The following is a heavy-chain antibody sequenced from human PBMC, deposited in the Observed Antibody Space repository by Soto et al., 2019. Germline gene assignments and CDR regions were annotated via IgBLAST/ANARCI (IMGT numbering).Heavy chain of an antibody. CDR2: ISASAAST. CDR3: ATPPPGWSRRNCYVRYGMED. Sequence: PGGPLRLSCAASGFTFSNLAMSWVRQAPGTGLEWVLGISASAASTNYAASVRGRFAISRDNSENTLFLEMNSLRGEDTAVYYCATPPPGWSRRNCYVRYGMEDWGQGATVTVSS. CDR1: GFTFSNLA. J-gene: IGHJ6*02. V-gene: IGHV3-23*01. D-gene: IGHD2-21*01.